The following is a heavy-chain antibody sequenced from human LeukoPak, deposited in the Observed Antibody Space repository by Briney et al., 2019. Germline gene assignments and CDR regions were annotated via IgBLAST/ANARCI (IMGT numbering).Heavy chain of an antibody. CDR2: ISSSSSYI. Sequence: PGGSLRLSCAASGFTFSSYSMNWVRQAPGKGLEWVSSISSSSSYIYYADSVKGRFTISRDNAKNSLYLQMNSLRAEDTAVYYCARRSEWSGSYQPFDSWAQGTPVTVSS. CDR3: ARRSEWSGSYQPFDS. J-gene: IGHJ4*02. D-gene: IGHD1-26*01. V-gene: IGHV3-21*01. CDR1: GFTFSSYS.